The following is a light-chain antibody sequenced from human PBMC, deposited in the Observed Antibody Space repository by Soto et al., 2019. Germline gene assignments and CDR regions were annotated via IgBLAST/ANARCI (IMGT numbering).Light chain of an antibody. CDR2: DVN. CDR1: SSDVGGYNH. V-gene: IGLV2-14*03. J-gene: IGLJ2*01. Sequence: QSALAQPASVSGSPGQSITISCTGTSSDVGGYNHVSWYQHYPGKAPKLMLYDVNNRPSGVSNRFSGSKSGNTASLTISGLQAEDESDYYCASYTSNTTLVVFGGGTQLTVL. CDR3: ASYTSNTTLVV.